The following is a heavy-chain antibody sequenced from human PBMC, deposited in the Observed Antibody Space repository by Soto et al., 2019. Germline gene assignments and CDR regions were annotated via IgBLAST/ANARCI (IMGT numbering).Heavy chain of an antibody. CDR1: GFTFNYYW. CDR3: VRGDKGGFDL. Sequence: EVPLVESEGGLVQRGGSLRLSCAASGFTFNYYWMHWVRQAPGQGLVWVSHIHSDGSTTTYADSGKGRFTISRDNAKNTLYLQMNSLRAEDTAVYYCVRGDKGGFDLWGQGTTVTVSS. D-gene: IGHD2-21*02. CDR2: IHSDGSTT. V-gene: IGHV3-74*01. J-gene: IGHJ3*01.